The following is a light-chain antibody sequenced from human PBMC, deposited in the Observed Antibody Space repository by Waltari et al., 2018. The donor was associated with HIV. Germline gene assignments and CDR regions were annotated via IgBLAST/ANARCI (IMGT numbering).Light chain of an antibody. CDR3: DSRDSNDKQHV. CDR2: GRD. CDR1: SLRKYS. Sequence: SSELTQDPAVSVALGQTVRITCRGDSLRKYSAHWYKQKPGQAPVVVMYGRDNRPSGIPDRFSGSSSGNTGSLTITGAQAEDEADYYCDSRDSNDKQHVFGTGTKVTV. J-gene: IGLJ1*01. V-gene: IGLV3-19*01.